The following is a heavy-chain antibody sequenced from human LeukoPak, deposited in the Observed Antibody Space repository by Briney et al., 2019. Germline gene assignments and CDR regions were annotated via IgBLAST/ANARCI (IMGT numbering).Heavy chain of an antibody. CDR1: GFTFSSYS. CDR3: ASWGLVAASLGAFDI. D-gene: IGHD2-15*01. J-gene: IGHJ3*02. V-gene: IGHV3-48*01. CDR2: ISSSSSTI. Sequence: PGGSLRLSCAASGFTFSSYSMNWVRQAPGKGLEWVSYISSSSSTIYYADSVKGRFTISRDNAKNSLYLQMNSLRAEDTAVYYCASWGLVAASLGAFDIWGQGTMVTVSS.